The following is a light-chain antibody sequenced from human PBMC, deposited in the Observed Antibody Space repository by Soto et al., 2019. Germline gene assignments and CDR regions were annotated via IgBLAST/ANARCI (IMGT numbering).Light chain of an antibody. Sequence: DFVMTQTPLSSPVTLGQPASISCRSRQSLVHSDGNSYLSWLHQRPGQPPRLLIYMISNRFSGVPDRFSVSGAGTDFTLKISRVEPEDVGVYYCMQATQPYTFGQGTKLEIK. CDR1: QSLVHSDGNSY. J-gene: IGKJ2*01. CDR3: MQATQPYT. CDR2: MIS. V-gene: IGKV2-24*01.